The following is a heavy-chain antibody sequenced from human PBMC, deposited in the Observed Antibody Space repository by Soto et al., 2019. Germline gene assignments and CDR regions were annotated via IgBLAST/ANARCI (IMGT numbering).Heavy chain of an antibody. CDR3: ARDYYYDNSGNPGAYYYGMDV. V-gene: IGHV4-59*01. J-gene: IGHJ6*02. CDR1: GGSISSYH. CDR2: FYYSGST. Sequence: SETLSLTCTVSGGSISSYHWSWIRQPPGKGLEWIGYFYYSGSTKYNPSLKSRVTMSAGKSKNQFSLRLKSVTAADTAVYWCARDYYYDNSGNPGAYYYGMDVWGQGTTVTVSS. D-gene: IGHD3-22*01.